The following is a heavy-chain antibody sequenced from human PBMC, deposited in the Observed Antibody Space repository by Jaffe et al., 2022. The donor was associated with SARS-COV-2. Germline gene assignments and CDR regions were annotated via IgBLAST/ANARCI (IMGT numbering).Heavy chain of an antibody. CDR3: ARSDRYDILTGYRPTDY. Sequence: EVQLVESGGGLVQPGGSLRLSCAASGFTFSSYSMNWVRQAPGKGLEWVSYISSSSSTIYYADSVKGRFTISRDNAKNSLYLQMNSLRDEDTAVYYCARSDRYDILTGYRPTDYWGQGTLVTVSS. D-gene: IGHD3-9*01. CDR2: ISSSSSTI. V-gene: IGHV3-48*02. J-gene: IGHJ4*02. CDR1: GFTFSSYS.